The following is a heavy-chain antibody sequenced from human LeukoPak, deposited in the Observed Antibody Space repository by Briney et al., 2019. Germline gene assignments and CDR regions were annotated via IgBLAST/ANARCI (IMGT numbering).Heavy chain of an antibody. V-gene: IGHV3-15*01. Sequence: GGSLRLSCTASGFTFSNTWVSWVRQAPGKGLEWVGRIKAKTEGGTTDYAAPVKGRFTISRDNSKNTLYLQMNSLRAEDTAVYYCARGSGGRFLEWSAPIYYYYMDVWGKGTTVTVSS. CDR2: IKAKTEGGTT. CDR3: ARGSGGRFLEWSAPIYYYYMDV. CDR1: GFTFSNTW. J-gene: IGHJ6*03. D-gene: IGHD3-3*01.